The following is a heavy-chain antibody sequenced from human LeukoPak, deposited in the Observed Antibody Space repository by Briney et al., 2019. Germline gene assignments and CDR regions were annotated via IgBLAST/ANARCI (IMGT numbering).Heavy chain of an antibody. J-gene: IGHJ4*02. CDR1: GFTFSSYG. CDR2: IRYDGSNK. D-gene: IGHD2-15*01. CDR3: ANHLGYCSGGSCYPDDY. Sequence: GGSLRLSCVASGFTFSSYGMHWVRQAPGKGLEWVAFIRYDGSNKYYADSVKGRFTISRDNSKNTLYLQMNSLRAEDTAVYYCANHLGYCSGGSCYPDDYWGQGTLVTVSS. V-gene: IGHV3-30*02.